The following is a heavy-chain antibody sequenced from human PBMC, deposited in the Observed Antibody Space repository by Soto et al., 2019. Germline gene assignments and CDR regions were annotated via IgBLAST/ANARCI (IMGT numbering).Heavy chain of an antibody. V-gene: IGHV3-23*01. CDR3: AKVVTPVYYFDD. Sequence: GGSLRLSCAASGFTFSSYAMSWVRQAPGKGLEWVSGISTSGGSTYYTDSVKGRFTISRDNSKNTLYLQVNSLRAEDTAVYYCAKVVTPVYYFDDSGQGTRVTVSS. D-gene: IGHD2-21*02. CDR2: ISTSGGST. J-gene: IGHJ4*02. CDR1: GFTFSSYA.